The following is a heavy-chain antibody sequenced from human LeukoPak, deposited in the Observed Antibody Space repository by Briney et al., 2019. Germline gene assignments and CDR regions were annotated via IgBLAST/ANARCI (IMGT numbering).Heavy chain of an antibody. J-gene: IGHJ3*02. CDR2: IVVGSGVT. CDR3: AAEKRLYCSGGACYPDAFDI. Sequence: TSVKVSCKASGISFMSSAVQWVRQARGQRLEWIGWIVVGSGVTNYAQKFLERVTITRDMSTSTVFMELSSLRSEDTALYYCAAEKRLYCSGGACYPDAFDIWGQGTMVTVPS. CDR1: GISFMSSA. V-gene: IGHV1-58*01. D-gene: IGHD2-15*01.